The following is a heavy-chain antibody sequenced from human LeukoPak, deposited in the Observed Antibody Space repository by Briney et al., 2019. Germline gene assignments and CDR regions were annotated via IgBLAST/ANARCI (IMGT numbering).Heavy chain of an antibody. V-gene: IGHV1-2*02. J-gene: IGHJ4*02. CDR3: ARGPIAAAVDYYFDY. CDR1: GYTFTGYY. D-gene: IGHD6-13*01. CDR2: INPNSGGT. Sequence: ASVKVSCKASGYTFTGYYMHWVRQAPGQGLEWMGWINPNSGGTNYAQKFQGRVTMTRDTSISTAYMELSRLRSDDTAAYYCARGPIAAAVDYYFDYWGQGTLVTVSS.